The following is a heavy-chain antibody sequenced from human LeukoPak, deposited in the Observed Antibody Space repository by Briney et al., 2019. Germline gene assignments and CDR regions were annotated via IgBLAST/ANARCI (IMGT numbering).Heavy chain of an antibody. J-gene: IGHJ4*02. D-gene: IGHD6-13*01. CDR2: IYYSGST. CDR1: GGSISSGDYY. Sequence: SQTLSLTCTVSGGSISSGDYYWSWIRQPPGKGLEWMGYIYYSGSTYYNPSLKSRVTISVDTSKNQFSLKLSSVTAADTAVYYCAGKTRHGSRPVPYYFDYWGQGTLVTVSS. CDR3: AGKTRHGSRPVPYYFDY. V-gene: IGHV4-30-4*01.